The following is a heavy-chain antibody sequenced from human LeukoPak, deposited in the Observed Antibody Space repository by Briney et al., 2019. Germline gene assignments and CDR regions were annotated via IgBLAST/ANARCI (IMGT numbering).Heavy chain of an antibody. CDR2: INPNSGGT. Sequence: ASVKVSCKASGYTFTGYYMHWVRQAPGQGLEWMGWINPNSGGTNYAQKFQGRVTMTRDTSISTAYMELSRLRSDDTAVYYCATAALYYYGSGSYYNLDYWGQGTLVTVSS. D-gene: IGHD3-10*01. CDR3: ATAALYYYGSGSYYNLDY. J-gene: IGHJ4*02. CDR1: GYTFTGYY. V-gene: IGHV1-2*02.